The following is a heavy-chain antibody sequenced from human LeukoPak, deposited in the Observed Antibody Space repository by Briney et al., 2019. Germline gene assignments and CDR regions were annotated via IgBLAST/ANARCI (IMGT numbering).Heavy chain of an antibody. CDR2: INHSGST. J-gene: IGHJ4*02. D-gene: IGHD5-12*01. CDR3: ARGPRWLQLRKHYFDY. V-gene: IGHV4-34*01. CDR1: GGSFSGYY. Sequence: TSETLSLTCAVYGGSFSGYYWSWIRQPPGKGLEWIGEINHSGSTNYNPSLKSRVTISVDTSKNQFSLKLSSVTAADTAGYYCARGPRWLQLRKHYFDYWGQGTLVTVSS.